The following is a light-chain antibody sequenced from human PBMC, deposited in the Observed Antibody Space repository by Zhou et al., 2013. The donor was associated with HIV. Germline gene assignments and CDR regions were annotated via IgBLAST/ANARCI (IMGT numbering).Light chain of an antibody. Sequence: DIVMTQSPATLSVSLGERATLSCRASQSVGRSLAWYQQKPGQAPRLLIYGASTRATGIPARFSGSGSGTEFTLTISSLQSEDFAVYYCQQYNNWPPWTFGQGTKVEIK. CDR2: GAS. V-gene: IGKV3-15*01. J-gene: IGKJ1*01. CDR1: QSVGRS. CDR3: QQYNNWPPWT.